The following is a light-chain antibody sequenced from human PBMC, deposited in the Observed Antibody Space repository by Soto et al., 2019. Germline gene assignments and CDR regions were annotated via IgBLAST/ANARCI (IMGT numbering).Light chain of an antibody. CDR3: QQYDHFPRS. J-gene: IGKJ1*01. V-gene: IGKV1-5*03. CDR1: QSINRW. Sequence: DIQRSQSPSTLSASVGDRVTITCRASQSINRWLAWYQQKPGKAPNLLIYKASILESGDQSRFSGGGPGTEFTLTISSLQPDDFAPSYCQQYDHFPRSFGQGTKVQL. CDR2: KAS.